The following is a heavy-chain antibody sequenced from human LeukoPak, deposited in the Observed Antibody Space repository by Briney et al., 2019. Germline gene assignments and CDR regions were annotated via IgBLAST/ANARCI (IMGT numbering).Heavy chain of an antibody. Sequence: GGSLRLSCAASGFTFSSYWMNWARQAPGKGLEWVATINQDGNAKYYVDSVKGRFAISRDNTKNSLSLQMSSLRDEDSGIYYCATHNYWRKDYWGQGTLVTVSS. CDR1: GFTFSSYW. J-gene: IGHJ4*02. V-gene: IGHV3-7*01. D-gene: IGHD5-24*01. CDR2: INQDGNAK. CDR3: ATHNYWRKDY.